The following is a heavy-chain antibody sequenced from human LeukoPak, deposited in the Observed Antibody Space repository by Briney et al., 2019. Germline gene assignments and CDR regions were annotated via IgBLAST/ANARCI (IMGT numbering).Heavy chain of an antibody. CDR1: GFTFDDYA. CDR2: ISWNSGSI. J-gene: IGHJ4*02. CDR3: AKALWFGESSPRGNFDY. V-gene: IGHV3-9*01. D-gene: IGHD3-10*01. Sequence: PGGSLRLSCAASGFTFDDYAMHWVRQAPGKGLEWVSGISWNSGSIGYADSVKGRFTISRDNAENSLYLQMNSLRAEDTALYYCAKALWFGESSPRGNFDYWGQGTLVTVSS.